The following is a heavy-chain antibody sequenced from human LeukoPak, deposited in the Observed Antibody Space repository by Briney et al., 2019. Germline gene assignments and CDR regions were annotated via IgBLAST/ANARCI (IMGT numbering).Heavy chain of an antibody. V-gene: IGHV3-48*03. CDR3: ASLCSNYGDY. Sequence: PGGSLRLSCVASGFTFSNYEMNWVRQAPGKGLEWVSNIRSSGTTIHYADSVKGRFTISRDNFESTLCLQMSSPRAEDTAVYYCASLCSNYGDYWGQGTLVTVSS. CDR2: IRSSGTTI. J-gene: IGHJ4*02. CDR1: GFTFSNYE. D-gene: IGHD4-11*01.